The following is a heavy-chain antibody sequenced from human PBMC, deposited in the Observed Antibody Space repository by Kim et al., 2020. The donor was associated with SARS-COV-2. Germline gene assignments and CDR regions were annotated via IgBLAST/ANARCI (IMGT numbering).Heavy chain of an antibody. V-gene: IGHV1-18*01. J-gene: IGHJ4*02. Sequence: YAQKLQGRVTMTTDTSTSTAYMELRSLRSGDTAVYYCAREGSYGDFHFDYWGQGTLVTVSS. D-gene: IGHD4-17*01. CDR3: AREGSYGDFHFDY.